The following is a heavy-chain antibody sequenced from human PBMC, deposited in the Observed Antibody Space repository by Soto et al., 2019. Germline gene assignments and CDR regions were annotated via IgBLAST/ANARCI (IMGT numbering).Heavy chain of an antibody. CDR3: ALVENGSLDY. V-gene: IGHV3-20*04. CDR1: GFSFDDDSG. CDR2: VDRNDVET. Sequence: EVQLVESGGGVIRPGGSLRLSGAASGFSFDDDSGMIWVRQAPGKGLEWVGGVDRNDVETGYVDSVRGRFAISIYKSKMSLYLQMSSLKVEDTAFYYCALVENGSLDYWGQGTLVTVSS. D-gene: IGHD3-10*01. J-gene: IGHJ4*02.